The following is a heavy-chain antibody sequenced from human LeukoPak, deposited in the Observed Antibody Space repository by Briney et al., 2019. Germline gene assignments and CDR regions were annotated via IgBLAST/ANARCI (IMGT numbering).Heavy chain of an antibody. V-gene: IGHV1-2*02. CDR2: LNPNSAGT. CDR3: ARGGEWYYDSSTYRLFDY. Sequence: GASVKVSCKASGGTFSSYAISWVRQAPGQGLEWMGWLNPNSAGTSYPQKFQGRVTMSRDTSISTAYMELSRLRSDDTAVYYCARGGEWYYDSSTYRLFDYWGRGTLVTVSS. D-gene: IGHD3-22*01. CDR1: GGTFSSYA. J-gene: IGHJ4*02.